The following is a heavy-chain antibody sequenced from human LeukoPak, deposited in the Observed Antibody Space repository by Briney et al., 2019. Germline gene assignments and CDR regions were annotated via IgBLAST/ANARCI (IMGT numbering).Heavy chain of an antibody. V-gene: IGHV5-51*01. D-gene: IGHD3-22*01. CDR1: GYRFSNYW. CDR2: IYPGDSDT. CDR3: ARQPNYFDTRGYLSHAFDI. Sequence: GESLKIYRQGSGYRFSNYWIAWVRQMPGKGLEWMGLIYPGDSDTKYNPSFQGQVTISADKSIGTAYLLWGSLRASDTAMYYCARQPNYFDTRGYLSHAFDIWGQGTMVTVS. J-gene: IGHJ3*02.